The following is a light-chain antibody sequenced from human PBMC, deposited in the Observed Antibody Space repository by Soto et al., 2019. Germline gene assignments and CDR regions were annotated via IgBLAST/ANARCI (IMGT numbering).Light chain of an antibody. Sequence: DIQMTQSPSSLSASVGDRVTITCRASQSISSYLAWYQQKPGKVPKLLIYAASTLRSGVPSRFSGSGSGTDFTLTISSLQPEDVATYYCQKYNSAPWTFGQGTKVDIK. J-gene: IGKJ1*01. V-gene: IGKV1-27*01. CDR1: QSISSY. CDR2: AAS. CDR3: QKYNSAPWT.